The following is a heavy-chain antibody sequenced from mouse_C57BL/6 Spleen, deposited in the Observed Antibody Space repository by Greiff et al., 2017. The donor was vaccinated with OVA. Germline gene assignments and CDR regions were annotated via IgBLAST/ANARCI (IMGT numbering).Heavy chain of an antibody. D-gene: IGHD1-1*01. V-gene: IGHV5-2*01. J-gene: IGHJ3*01. CDR1: EYEFPSHD. CDR3: ARQEDYGSSYWFAD. CDR2: INSDGGST. Sequence: EVKLMESGGGLVQPGESLKLSCESNEYEFPSHDMSWVRKTPEKRLELVAAINSDGGSTYYPDTMERRFIISRDNTKKTLYLQMSSLRSEDTALYYCARQEDYGSSYWFADWGQGTLVTVSA.